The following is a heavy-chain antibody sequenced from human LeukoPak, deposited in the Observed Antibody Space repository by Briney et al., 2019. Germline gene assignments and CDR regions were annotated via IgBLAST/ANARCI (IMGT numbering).Heavy chain of an antibody. CDR3: GGQYCSSTSCQSLFDY. CDR2: INPNSGGT. V-gene: IGHV1-2*02. Sequence: ASVKVSCKASGYTFTGYYMHWVRQAPGQGLEWMGWINPNSGGTNYAQKFQGRVTMTRDTSISTAYMELSRLRSDDTAVYYCGGQYCSSTSCQSLFDYWGQGTLVTVSS. D-gene: IGHD2-2*01. J-gene: IGHJ4*02. CDR1: GYTFTGYY.